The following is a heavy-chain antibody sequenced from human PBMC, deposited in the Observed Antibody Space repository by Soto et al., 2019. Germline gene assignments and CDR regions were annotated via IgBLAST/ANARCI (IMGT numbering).Heavy chain of an antibody. J-gene: IGHJ5*02. CDR1: GFTFSSYG. D-gene: IGHD3-3*01. Sequence: QVQLVESGGGVVQPGRSLRLSCAASGFTFSSYGMHWVRQAPGKGLEWVAVISYDGSDKYYADSVKGRFTISRDNSKKTVYLEMNSLRTEDTAVYYCAKDHDFWSGYPTLRNRLDPWGQGTLVTVSS. CDR3: AKDHDFWSGYPTLRNRLDP. V-gene: IGHV3-30*18. CDR2: ISYDGSDK.